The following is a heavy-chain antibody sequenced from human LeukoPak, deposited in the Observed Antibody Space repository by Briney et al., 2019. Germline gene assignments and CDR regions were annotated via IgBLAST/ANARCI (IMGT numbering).Heavy chain of an antibody. Sequence: SETLSLTCAVYGGSFSGYYWSWIRQPPGKGLEWIGEINHSGSTNYNPSLKSRVTISVDTSKNQFSLKLSSVTAADTAVYYCATGQKWFVVRGLRAWFDPWGQGTLVTVSS. CDR3: ATGQKWFVVRGLRAWFDP. J-gene: IGHJ5*02. CDR1: GGSFSGYY. D-gene: IGHD3-10*01. V-gene: IGHV4-34*01. CDR2: INHSGST.